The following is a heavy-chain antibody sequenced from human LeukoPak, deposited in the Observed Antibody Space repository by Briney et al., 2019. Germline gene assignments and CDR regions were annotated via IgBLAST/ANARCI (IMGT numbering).Heavy chain of an antibody. D-gene: IGHD5-18*01. CDR1: GYTFTDYH. J-gene: IGHJ4*02. Sequence: VASVKVSCKAFGYTFTDYHMHWVRQAPGQGLEWMGRINPNSGGTNYAQKFQGRVTMTRDTSIGTAYLELSRLRSDDTAVYYCARESGHSYGHVDFWGQGTLVTVAS. CDR2: INPNSGGT. V-gene: IGHV1-2*06. CDR3: ARESGHSYGHVDF.